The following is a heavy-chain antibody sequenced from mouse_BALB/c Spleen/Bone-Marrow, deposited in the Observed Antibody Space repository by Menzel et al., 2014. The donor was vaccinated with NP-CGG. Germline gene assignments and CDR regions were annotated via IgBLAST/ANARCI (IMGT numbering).Heavy chain of an antibody. J-gene: IGHJ4*01. D-gene: IGHD2-3*01. Sequence: QVQLKAYGPELVKPGASVNLSCKASGYTFTSYDINRERQRPEQGVEWIGWVFPGDGSTKYNEKFKGKATLTTDKSSSTAYMQLSRLTSEDSAVYFCASYYDGVMDYWGQGTSVTVSS. CDR3: ASYYDGVMDY. V-gene: IGHV1S56*01. CDR2: VFPGDGST. CDR1: GYTFTSYD.